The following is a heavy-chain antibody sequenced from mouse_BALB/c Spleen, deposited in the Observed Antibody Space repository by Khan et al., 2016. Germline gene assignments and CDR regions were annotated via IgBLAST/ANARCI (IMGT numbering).Heavy chain of an antibody. CDR3: ARGDRWFAY. CDR1: GFTFSDYY. V-gene: IGHV5-4*02. CDR2: ISDGGSYT. Sequence: EVELVEPGGGLVKPGGSLKLSCAASGFTFSDYYMYWVRQTPEKRLEWVATISDGGSYTYYPDSAKGRFTISRDNAKTNLYLQMSSLQSEDTAMYYWARGDRWFAYWGQGTLVTGSA. J-gene: IGHJ3*01. D-gene: IGHD2-14*01.